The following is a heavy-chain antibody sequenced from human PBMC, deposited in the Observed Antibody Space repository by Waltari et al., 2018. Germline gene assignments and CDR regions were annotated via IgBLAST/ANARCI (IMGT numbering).Heavy chain of an antibody. CDR1: GFSVSSAY. Sequence: EVQLVESGGGLIQPGGSLRLSCAASGFSVSSAYMTWIRQAPGKGLEYGSVIYAGGNTFYVYSVKGRFTISRDNSKDTLYLQMNNLRAEDTAIYYCARDTLSRGRIEGAFDIWGQGTMVTVSS. CDR3: ARDTLSRGRIEGAFDI. CDR2: IYAGGNT. V-gene: IGHV3-53*01. D-gene: IGHD2-15*01. J-gene: IGHJ3*02.